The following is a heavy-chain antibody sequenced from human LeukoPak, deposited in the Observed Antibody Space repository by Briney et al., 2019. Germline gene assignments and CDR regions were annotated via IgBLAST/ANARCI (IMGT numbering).Heavy chain of an antibody. Sequence: GGSLRLSCEASGFTFPNYVMHWVRQAPGRGLEYVSAISGNGYSTYYAYSVEGRFTISRDNSKNTLYLQMNSLRAEDTAVYYCARKALGYCSGGSCYPLRHFDYWGQGTLVTVSS. D-gene: IGHD2-15*01. CDR2: ISGNGYST. J-gene: IGHJ4*02. V-gene: IGHV3-64*01. CDR3: ARKALGYCSGGSCYPLRHFDY. CDR1: GFTFPNYV.